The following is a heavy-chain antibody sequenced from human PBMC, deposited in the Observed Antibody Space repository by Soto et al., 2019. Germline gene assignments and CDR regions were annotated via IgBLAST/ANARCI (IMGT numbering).Heavy chain of an antibody. D-gene: IGHD6-13*01. CDR1: GASISDYY. CDR2: IYASGNT. V-gene: IGHV4-4*07. CDR3: ARESRSALGTVEH. J-gene: IGHJ4*02. Sequence: LSLTCTVSGASISDYYWSWIRQPAGKGLECIGRIYASGNTNYNPSLKSRVTMSVDTSKNQFSLTLNSETAADTAVYYCARESRSALGTVEHWGRGTLVTVSS.